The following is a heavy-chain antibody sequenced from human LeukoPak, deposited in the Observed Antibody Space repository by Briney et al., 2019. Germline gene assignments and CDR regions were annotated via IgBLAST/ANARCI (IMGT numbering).Heavy chain of an antibody. CDR2: ISGSGGST. CDR1: GFTFSSYA. J-gene: IGHJ4*02. CDR3: AKDRGIAVAGSGSDY. D-gene: IGHD6-19*01. V-gene: IGHV3-23*01. Sequence: EGSLRLSCAASGFTFSSYAMSWVRQAPGKGLEWVSAISGSGGSTYYADSVKGRFTISRDNSKNTLYLQMNSLRAEDTAVYYCAKDRGIAVAGSGSDYWGQGTLVTVSS.